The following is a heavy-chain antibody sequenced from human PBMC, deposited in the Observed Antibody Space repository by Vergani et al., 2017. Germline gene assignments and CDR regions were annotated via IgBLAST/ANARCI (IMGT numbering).Heavy chain of an antibody. CDR1: GYTFTGYY. J-gene: IGHJ6*03. Sequence: QVQLVQSGAEVKKPGSSVKVSCKASGYTFTGYYMHWVRQAPGQGLEWMGWINPNSGGTNYAQKFQGRVTMTTDTSTSTAYMELRSLRSDDTAVYYCARALGGSYYVEGYYYMDVWGKGTTVTVSS. CDR2: INPNSGGT. V-gene: IGHV1-2*02. D-gene: IGHD1-26*01. CDR3: ARALGGSYYVEGYYYMDV.